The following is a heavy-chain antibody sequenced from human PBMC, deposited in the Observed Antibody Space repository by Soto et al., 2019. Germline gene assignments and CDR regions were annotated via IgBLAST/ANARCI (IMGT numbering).Heavy chain of an antibody. CDR1: GGTFSSYA. CDR2: IIPIFGTA. J-gene: IGHJ6*02. Sequence: SVKVSCKASGGTFSSYAVSWVRQAPGQGLEWMGGIIPIFGTADYAQKFQGRVTITADESTSTAYMELSSLRSEDTAVYYCASHCGGDCYSRSPPYYYYGMDVWGQGTTVTVSS. D-gene: IGHD2-21*02. V-gene: IGHV1-69*13. CDR3: ASHCGGDCYSRSPPYYYYGMDV.